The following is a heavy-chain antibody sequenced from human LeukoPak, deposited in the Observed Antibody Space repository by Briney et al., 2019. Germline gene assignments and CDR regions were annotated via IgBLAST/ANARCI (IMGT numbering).Heavy chain of an antibody. D-gene: IGHD3-9*01. Sequence: SETLSLTCTVSGGSISSSSYYWGWIRQPPGKGLEWIGSIYYSGSTYYNPSLKSQVTISVDTSKNQFSLKLSSVTAADTAVYYCARTGRYFGAYYFDYWGQGTLVTVSS. CDR2: IYYSGST. J-gene: IGHJ4*02. CDR1: GGSISSSSYY. CDR3: ARTGRYFGAYYFDY. V-gene: IGHV4-39*01.